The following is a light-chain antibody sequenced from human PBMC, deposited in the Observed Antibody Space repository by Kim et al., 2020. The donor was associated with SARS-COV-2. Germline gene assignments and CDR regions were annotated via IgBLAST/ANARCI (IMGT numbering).Light chain of an antibody. Sequence: SYELTQPPSVSVAPGKTASITCGGNNIGSKTVHWYQQKLGQAPVVVIYYDSDRPSGIPERFSGSNSGNTATLTISRVEAGDEADYYCQVWDSSSEHYVFGTGTKVTVL. CDR1: NIGSKT. J-gene: IGLJ1*01. CDR3: QVWDSSSEHYV. V-gene: IGLV3-21*04. CDR2: YDS.